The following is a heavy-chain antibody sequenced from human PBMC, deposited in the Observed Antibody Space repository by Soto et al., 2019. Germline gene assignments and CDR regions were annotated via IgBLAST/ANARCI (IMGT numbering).Heavy chain of an antibody. CDR2: IYHSGST. D-gene: IGHD3-22*01. CDR3: TREWGPSYYYDSTGFHPEY. Sequence: PSETLSLTCAVSGYSISSGYYWGWIRQTPGKGLEWIASIYHSGSTYYNPSLKSRVTISVDTSKNHFSLKLSSVTAADTAVYYCTREWGPSYYYDSTGFHPEYWGQGTQVTVSS. V-gene: IGHV4-38-2*02. J-gene: IGHJ4*02. CDR1: GYSISSGYY.